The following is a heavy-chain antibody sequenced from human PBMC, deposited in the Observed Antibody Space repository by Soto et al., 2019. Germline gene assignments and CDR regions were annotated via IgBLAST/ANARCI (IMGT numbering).Heavy chain of an antibody. CDR2: IYYSGST. D-gene: IGHD3-3*01. J-gene: IGHJ6*02. CDR3: ARERITALWSGYHLPNPAPGDYYHYRMDV. V-gene: IGHV4-61*01. CDR1: GGSVSSGSYY. Sequence: SETLSLTGTVSGGSVSSGSYYWSWIRQPPGKGLEWIGHIYYSGSTNYNPSLKSRVTIAVATSTNQFSLKLSAVTAADTAVYYCARERITALWSGYHLPNPAPGDYYHYRMDVWRQGTTVTVSS.